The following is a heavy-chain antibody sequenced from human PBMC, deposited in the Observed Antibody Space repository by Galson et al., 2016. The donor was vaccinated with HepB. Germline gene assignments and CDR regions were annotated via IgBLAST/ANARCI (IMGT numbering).Heavy chain of an antibody. Sequence: SLRLSCAPSGFTFSTNWMAWVRQAPGKGLEWVANITPDGTDKRYVGSVMGRFTITRDNARNSVYLQMNSLSAEDTAVYYCARVRGDYGGTFEVWGQGTMVTVSS. D-gene: IGHD2-21*01. CDR2: ITPDGTDK. J-gene: IGHJ3*01. V-gene: IGHV3-7*04. CDR3: ARVRGDYGGTFEV. CDR1: GFTFSTNW.